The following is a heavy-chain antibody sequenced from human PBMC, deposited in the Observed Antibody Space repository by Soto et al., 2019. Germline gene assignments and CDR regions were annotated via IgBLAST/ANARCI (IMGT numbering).Heavy chain of an antibody. CDR1: GGSFSGSY. CDR2: INHSGST. V-gene: IGHV4-34*01. J-gene: IGHJ4*02. CDR3: ARDKITGLFDY. Sequence: PSETMSLTFAAYGGSFSGSYWTGIRQPPGTGLEWIGEINHSGSTNYNPSLKSRVTISVDTSKNQFSLKLTSVTAADTAVYYCARDKITGLFDYWGQGTLVTVSS. D-gene: IGHD2-8*02.